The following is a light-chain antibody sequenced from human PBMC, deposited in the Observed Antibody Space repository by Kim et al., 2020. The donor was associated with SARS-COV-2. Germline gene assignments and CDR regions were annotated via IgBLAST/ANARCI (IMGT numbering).Light chain of an antibody. V-gene: IGLV1-40*01. CDR1: SSNIGAGYD. Sequence: GVTSSCTGSSSNIGAGYDVHWYQQFPGTAPKLLIYGNNNRPSGVPDRFSGSKSGTSASLAITGLQAEDEADYYCQSYDSSLSGSVFGGGTQLTVL. CDR3: QSYDSSLSGSV. CDR2: GNN. J-gene: IGLJ2*01.